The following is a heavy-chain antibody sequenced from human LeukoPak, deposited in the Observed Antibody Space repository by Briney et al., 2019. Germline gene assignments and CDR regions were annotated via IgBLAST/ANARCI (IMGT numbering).Heavy chain of an antibody. CDR2: IYHSGST. J-gene: IGHJ5*02. V-gene: IGHV4-30-2*01. D-gene: IGHD6-13*01. CDR1: GGSISSGGYS. Sequence: SETLSLTCAVSGGSISSGGYSWSWIRQPPGKGLEWIGYIYHSGSTYYNPSLKSRVTISVDRSKNQFSLKLSSVTAADTAVYYCARWEQQLVQRGWFDPWGQGTLVTVSS. CDR3: ARWEQQLVQRGWFDP.